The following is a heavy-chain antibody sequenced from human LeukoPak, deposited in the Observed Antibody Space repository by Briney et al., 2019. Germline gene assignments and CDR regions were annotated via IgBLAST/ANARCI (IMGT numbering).Heavy chain of an antibody. CDR1: GFTVSSNY. V-gene: IGHV3-53*04. J-gene: IGHJ6*02. CDR2: IYSGGST. D-gene: IGHD1-1*01. Sequence: GGSLRLSCAASGFTVSSNYMSWVRQAPGKGLEWVSVIYSGGSTYYADSVKGRFTISRHNSKNTLYLQMNSLRAEDTAVCYCARLEGSYYYYGMDVWGQGTTVTVSS. CDR3: ARLEGSYYYYGMDV.